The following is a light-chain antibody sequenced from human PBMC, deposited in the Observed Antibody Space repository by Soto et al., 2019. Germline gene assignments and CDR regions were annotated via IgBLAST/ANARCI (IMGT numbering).Light chain of an antibody. CDR1: SSDVGGYNY. CDR2: EVS. CDR3: SSYAGSNKLV. J-gene: IGLJ3*02. V-gene: IGLV2-8*01. Sequence: QSVLTQPPSASGSPGQSVIISCTGTSSDVGGYNYVSWYQQHPGKAPKLMIYEVSKRPSGVPDRFSGSKSGNTASLTVSGLQAEDEADYYCSSYAGSNKLVFGGGTKLTV.